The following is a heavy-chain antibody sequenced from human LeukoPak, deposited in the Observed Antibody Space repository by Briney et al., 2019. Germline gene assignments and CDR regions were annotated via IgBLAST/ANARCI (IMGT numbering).Heavy chain of an antibody. CDR2: IYTSGST. CDR1: GGSISSGSYY. J-gene: IGHJ3*02. CDR3: ARHVPYDILTGDDAFDI. Sequence: SETLSLTCTVSGGSISSGSYYWSWIRQPAGKGLEWIGRIYTSGSTNYNPSLKSRVTISVDTSKNQFSLKLSSVTAADTAVYYCARHVPYDILTGDDAFDIWGQGTMVTVSS. V-gene: IGHV4-61*02. D-gene: IGHD3-9*01.